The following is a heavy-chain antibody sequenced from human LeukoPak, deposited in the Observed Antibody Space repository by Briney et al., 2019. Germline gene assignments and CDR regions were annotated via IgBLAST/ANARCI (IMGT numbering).Heavy chain of an antibody. Sequence: LPGGSLRLSCAASRFTFNSCAMSWVRQAPWERLQWVSGISDSGGNTYYADSVRGRFTISRDNSKNTLYLQMNNLRAEDTAVYYCARHRSSWLIDYWGQGTLVTVSS. CDR2: ISDSGGNT. J-gene: IGHJ4*02. CDR1: RFTFNSCA. V-gene: IGHV3-23*01. D-gene: IGHD6-6*01. CDR3: ARHRSSWLIDY.